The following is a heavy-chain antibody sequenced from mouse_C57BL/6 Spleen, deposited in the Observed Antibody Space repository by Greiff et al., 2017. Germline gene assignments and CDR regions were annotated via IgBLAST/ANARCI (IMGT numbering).Heavy chain of an antibody. D-gene: IGHD1-1*01. Sequence: QVQLQQPGAELVKPGASVKLSCKASGYTFTSYWMHWVKQRPGQGLEWIGMIHPNSGSTNYNEKFKSKATLTVDKSSSTAYMQLSSLTSEDSAVYYCARRYYGSSSFFDYWGQGTTRTVSS. V-gene: IGHV1-64*01. J-gene: IGHJ2*01. CDR3: ARRYYGSSSFFDY. CDR1: GYTFTSYW. CDR2: IHPNSGST.